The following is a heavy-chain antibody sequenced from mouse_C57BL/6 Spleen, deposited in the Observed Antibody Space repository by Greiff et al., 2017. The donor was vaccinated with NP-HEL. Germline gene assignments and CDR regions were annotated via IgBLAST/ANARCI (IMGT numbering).Heavy chain of an antibody. D-gene: IGHD1-1*01. Sequence: QVQLQQPGAELVNPGASVNLSCKASGYTLTSYWMHWVKQRPGQGLEWIGEINPSNGRTNYNEKFKSKATLTVDKSSSTDYMQLSSPTAEDSAVYYCARLRINFDYWGQCTTLTVSS. CDR2: INPSNGRT. CDR3: ARLRINFDY. V-gene: IGHV1S81*02. CDR1: GYTLTSYW. J-gene: IGHJ2*01.